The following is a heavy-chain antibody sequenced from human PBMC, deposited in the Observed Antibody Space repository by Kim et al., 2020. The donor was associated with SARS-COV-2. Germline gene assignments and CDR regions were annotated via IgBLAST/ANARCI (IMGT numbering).Heavy chain of an antibody. CDR1: GFSLDTSEVG. CDR2: IYWSDDK. Sequence: SGPTLVNPTQTLTLTCTFSGFSLDTSEVGVAWIRQPPGKALEWLGVIYWSDDKRYSPFLKNRLTITKDTSKNQVVLTMTNMDPVDTATYYCAHRRSGWYWGRNYYYYGMDVWGQGTTVTVSS. J-gene: IGHJ6*02. V-gene: IGHV2-5*01. D-gene: IGHD6-19*01. CDR3: AHRRSGWYWGRNYYYYGMDV.